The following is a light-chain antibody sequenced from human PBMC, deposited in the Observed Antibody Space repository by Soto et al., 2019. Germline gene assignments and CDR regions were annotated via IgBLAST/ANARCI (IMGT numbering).Light chain of an antibody. CDR1: QGISSY. CDR3: QHLTSYPWT. V-gene: IGKV1-9*01. Sequence: DIQLTQSPSFLSASVGDRVTITCRASQGISSYLAWYQLEPGKAPKLLIYAASTLQSGVPSRFSGSGSGTAITFTISSLHPEVFTTYCGQHLTSYPWTFGQGTKVEIK. J-gene: IGKJ1*01. CDR2: AAS.